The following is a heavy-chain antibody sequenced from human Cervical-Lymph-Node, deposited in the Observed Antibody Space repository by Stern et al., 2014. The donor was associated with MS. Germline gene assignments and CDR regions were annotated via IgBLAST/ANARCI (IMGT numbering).Heavy chain of an antibody. V-gene: IGHV3-23*04. J-gene: IGHJ5*01. Sequence: EVQLVESGGGLVRPGGSLRLSCAASGFTFSSYAMSLVRQAPRTGLARDSGINGRGGDTFYADSVKGRFTISRDNAKNTLIMQVDNPRVEDTAVYFCARAVGYSTDGYWFDSWGQGTLVTVSS. D-gene: IGHD5-24*01. CDR2: INGRGGDT. CDR1: GFTFSSYA. CDR3: ARAVGYSTDGYWFDS.